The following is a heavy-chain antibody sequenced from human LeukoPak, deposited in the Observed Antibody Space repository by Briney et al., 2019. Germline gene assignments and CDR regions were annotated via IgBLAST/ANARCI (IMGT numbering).Heavy chain of an antibody. D-gene: IGHD1-26*01. V-gene: IGHV3-23*01. CDR3: AKDRRYSGRYHFDH. CDR1: GFTLTNYA. Sequence: GGSLRLSCAASGFTLTNYAMSWVRQPPGKGLEWVSAISGSGGSTFYADSVKGRFTISRDSSENTMYLQMNSLRVEDTAVYYCAKDRRYSGRYHFDHWGQGSLVTVPS. J-gene: IGHJ4*02. CDR2: ISGSGGST.